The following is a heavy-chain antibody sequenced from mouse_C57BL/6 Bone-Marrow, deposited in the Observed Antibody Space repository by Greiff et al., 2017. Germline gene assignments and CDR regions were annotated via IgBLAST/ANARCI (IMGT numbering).Heavy chain of an antibody. CDR1: GYTFTSYW. D-gene: IGHD5-1*01. CDR2: IDPNSGGT. J-gene: IGHJ4*01. Sequence: QVQLQQPGAELVKPGASVKLSCKASGYTFTSYWMHWVKQRPGRGLEWIGRIDPNSGGTKYNEKFKSKATLTVDKPSSTAYMQLISLTSEDSAVYYCARDLRNYAMDYWGQGTSVTVSS. V-gene: IGHV1-72*01. CDR3: ARDLRNYAMDY.